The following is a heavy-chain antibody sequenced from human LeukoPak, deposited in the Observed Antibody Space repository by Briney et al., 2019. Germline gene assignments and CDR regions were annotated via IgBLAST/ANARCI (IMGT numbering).Heavy chain of an antibody. CDR1: GGSISSGGYY. Sequence: SETLSLTCTVSGGSISSGGYYWSWIRPHPGKGLEWIGYIYYSRSTYYNPSLKSRVTISADTSKNQFSLQRRSLSSADTAVYYCARARSAAGNFAYWGQGTLVSVAS. D-gene: IGHD6-13*01. J-gene: IGHJ4*02. V-gene: IGHV4-31*03. CDR3: ARARSAAGNFAY. CDR2: IYYSRST.